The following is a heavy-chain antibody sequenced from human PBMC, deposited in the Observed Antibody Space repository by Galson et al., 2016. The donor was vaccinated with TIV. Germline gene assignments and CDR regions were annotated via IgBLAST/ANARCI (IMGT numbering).Heavy chain of an antibody. CDR2: LSSGGSL. Sequence: LRLSCAASALTVSDNYMTWVRQAPGKGLEWVAILSSGGSLNYADFVRGRFTVSRDNSKNTLYLQMNRLRTDDTAIYYCTRERRFCGNNCYLSYYYGMDVWGQGTTVTVSS. D-gene: IGHD2-21*01. CDR1: ALTVSDNY. CDR3: TRERRFCGNNCYLSYYYGMDV. V-gene: IGHV3-66*02. J-gene: IGHJ6*02.